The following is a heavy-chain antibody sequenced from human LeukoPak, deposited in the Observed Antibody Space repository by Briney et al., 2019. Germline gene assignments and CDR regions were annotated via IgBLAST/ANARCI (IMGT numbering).Heavy chain of an antibody. J-gene: IGHJ4*02. V-gene: IGHV3-30-3*01. CDR2: ISYDGSNK. Sequence: PGGSLRLSCAASGFTFSSYAMHWVRQAPGKGLEWVAVISYDGSNKYYADSVKGRFTISRDNSKNTLYLQMNSLRAEDTAVYYCARVPTLYDFWSAPLDYWGQGTLVTVSS. CDR1: GFTFSSYA. CDR3: ARVPTLYDFWSAPLDY. D-gene: IGHD3-3*01.